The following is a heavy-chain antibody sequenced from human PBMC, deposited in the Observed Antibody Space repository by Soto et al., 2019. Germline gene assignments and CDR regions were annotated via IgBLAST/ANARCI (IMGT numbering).Heavy chain of an antibody. D-gene: IGHD2-8*01. CDR3: ARTDHARSYQH. J-gene: IGHJ1*01. CDR1: GGSIASIYP. V-gene: IGHV4-38-2*01. Sequence: SETLSLTCAVSGGSIASIYPWAWIRQPPGRGLEWVASISHPGTTYYYPSLKSRVTMSVDTSKNQFSLNVRSVNADDSAVYYWARTDHARSYQHSGQGIPLPVP. CDR2: ISHPGTT.